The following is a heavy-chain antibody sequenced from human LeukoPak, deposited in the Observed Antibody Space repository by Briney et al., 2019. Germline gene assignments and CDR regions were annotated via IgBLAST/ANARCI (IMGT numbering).Heavy chain of an antibody. Sequence: GGSLRLSCAASRFNVNNYWMHWVRQAPGKGLEWVSYIDSGSGTIYYADSVKGRFTISRDNAKSSLYLQMNSLRDDDTAVYYCAREAIGYSSSWGQGTLVTVSS. CDR1: RFNVNNYW. CDR3: AREAIGYSSS. V-gene: IGHV3-48*02. D-gene: IGHD6-13*01. CDR2: IDSGSGTI. J-gene: IGHJ4*02.